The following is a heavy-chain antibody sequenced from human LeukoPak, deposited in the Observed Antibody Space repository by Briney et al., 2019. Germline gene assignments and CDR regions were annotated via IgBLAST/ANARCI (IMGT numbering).Heavy chain of an antibody. J-gene: IGHJ6*03. CDR1: GFTFDDYA. Sequence: RPGGSLRLSCAASGFTFDDYAMHWVRQAPGKGLEWVSLISWDGGSTYYADSVKGRFTISRDNSKNSLYLQMNSLRAEDTALYYCAKDKAYYYYYMDVWGKGTTVTVSS. CDR3: AKDKAYYYYYMDV. V-gene: IGHV3-43D*03. CDR2: ISWDGGST.